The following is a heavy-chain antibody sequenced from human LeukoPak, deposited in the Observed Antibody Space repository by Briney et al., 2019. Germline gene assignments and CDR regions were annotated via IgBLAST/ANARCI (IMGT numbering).Heavy chain of an antibody. CDR3: ASLPYGSLAQGY. CDR1: GFTFSSYW. J-gene: IGHJ4*02. V-gene: IGHV3-74*01. CDR2: INSDGSFT. D-gene: IGHD5-24*01. Sequence: GGSLRLSCAAPGFTFSSYWMHWVRQAPGRGLLWVSRINSDGSFTSYVDSVKGRFTIARDNAKNTLYLQMNSLRAEDTAVYYCASLPYGSLAQGYWGQGTLVTVSS.